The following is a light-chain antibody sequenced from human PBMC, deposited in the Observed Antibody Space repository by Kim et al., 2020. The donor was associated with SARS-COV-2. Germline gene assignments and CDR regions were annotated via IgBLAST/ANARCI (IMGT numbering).Light chain of an antibody. CDR3: QAWDSSTAV. CDR1: KLGDKY. V-gene: IGLV3-1*01. CDR2: QDN. J-gene: IGLJ2*01. Sequence: PGQTASINCSGDKLGDKYACWYQQKPGQSPVLVIYQDNKRPSGIPERFAGSNSGNTATLTISGTQAMDEADYYCQAWDSSTAVFGGGTQLTVL.